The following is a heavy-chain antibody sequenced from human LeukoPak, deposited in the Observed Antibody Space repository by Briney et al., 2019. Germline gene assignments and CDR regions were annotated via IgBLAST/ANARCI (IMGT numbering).Heavy chain of an antibody. CDR3: AKAIGNIVVVPAAIPYYYGMDV. CDR2: ISWNSGST. J-gene: IGHJ6*02. Sequence: GGSLRLSCAASGFTFGDYAMRWVRQAPGKGLEWVSGISWNSGSTGYADSVKGRFTISRDNAKNSLYLQMNSLRAEDTTLYYCAKAIGNIVVVPAAIPYYYGMDVWGQGTTVTVSS. CDR1: GFTFGDYA. V-gene: IGHV3-9*01. D-gene: IGHD2-2*01.